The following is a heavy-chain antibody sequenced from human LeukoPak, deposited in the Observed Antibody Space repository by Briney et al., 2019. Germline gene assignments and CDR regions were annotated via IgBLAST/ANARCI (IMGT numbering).Heavy chain of an antibody. J-gene: IGHJ4*02. V-gene: IGHV4-38-2*01. CDR2: IYHSGST. CDR1: GYSISSGYY. D-gene: IGHD1-26*01. CDR3: ATVVGANLLFDY. Sequence: PSETLSLTCAVSGYSISSGYYWGWLRQPPGKGLEWIGSIYHSGSTYYNPALKSRVTISVDMTKNKFSQKLSSVTAADAAVYYCATVVGANLLFDYWGQGTLVTVSS.